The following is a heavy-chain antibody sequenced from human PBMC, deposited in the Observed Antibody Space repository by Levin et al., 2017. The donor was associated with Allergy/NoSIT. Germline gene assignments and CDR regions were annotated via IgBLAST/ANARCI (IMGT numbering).Heavy chain of an antibody. D-gene: IGHD3-3*01. CDR2: ISGYNGNT. CDR1: GYTFSSYA. Sequence: PGGSLRLSCKASGYTFSSYAISWVRQAPGQGLEWMGWISGYNGNTDYAQKFQGRVTMTTDTSTSTAYMELRGLRSDDTAVYYCARELHGYYYFDYWGQGTLVTVSS. J-gene: IGHJ4*02. CDR3: ARELHGYYYFDY. V-gene: IGHV1-18*01.